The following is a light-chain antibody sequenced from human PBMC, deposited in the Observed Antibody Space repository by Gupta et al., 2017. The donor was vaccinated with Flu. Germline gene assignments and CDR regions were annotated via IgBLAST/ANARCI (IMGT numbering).Light chain of an antibody. CDR1: QSVSLTSNNRHY. Sequence: DIVMTQSPDSLAVSLGERATINCKSSQSVSLTSNNRHYLAWYQQKPRQTPKLLIYCASARASGVPDRFSGSGSGTDFTLTISSLQAEDVAVYYCQQYYSPPLTFGQGTKVEIK. CDR3: QQYYSPPLT. CDR2: CAS. J-gene: IGKJ1*01. V-gene: IGKV4-1*01.